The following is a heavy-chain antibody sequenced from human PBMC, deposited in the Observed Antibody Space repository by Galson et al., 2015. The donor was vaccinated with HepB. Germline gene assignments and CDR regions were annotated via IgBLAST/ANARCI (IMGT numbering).Heavy chain of an antibody. D-gene: IGHD6-19*01. CDR3: TKGSQSSGWYASDY. Sequence: SLRLSCAASGFTSDDHTVQWVRQVPGKGLEWVSLISWDAVSTYYADSVKGRFTISRDNNKNSLYLQMNSLRTEDTAFYYCTKGSQSSGWYASDYWGQGTLVIVSS. CDR2: ISWDAVST. CDR1: GFTSDDHT. J-gene: IGHJ4*02. V-gene: IGHV3-43*01.